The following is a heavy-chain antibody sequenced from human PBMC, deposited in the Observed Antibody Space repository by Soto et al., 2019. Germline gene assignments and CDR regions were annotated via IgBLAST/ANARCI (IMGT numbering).Heavy chain of an antibody. Sequence: SETLSLTCTVSGGSIYSIYYYWGWIRQPPGKGLEWIGYIYSSGSTNYNPSLKSRVTISADTSKNQVSLKLTSVTAADTAVYYCARDHPHSYGIYYFDYWGQGTLVTVSS. CDR3: ARDHPHSYGIYYFDY. D-gene: IGHD5-18*01. V-gene: IGHV4-61*01. CDR2: IYSSGST. CDR1: GGSIYSIYYY. J-gene: IGHJ4*02.